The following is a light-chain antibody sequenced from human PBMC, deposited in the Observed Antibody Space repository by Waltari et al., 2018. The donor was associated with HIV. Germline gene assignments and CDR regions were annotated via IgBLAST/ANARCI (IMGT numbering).Light chain of an antibody. Sequence: DIQMTQSPSSLSASIGDRVTITCRTSQNLKNYLNWYQQKPGKAPKMLIYTATTLQSGVSSRFNGSGSGTDFTLTITGLEPEDFALYFCQQSYSSPTFGPGTTVDVK. CDR2: TAT. CDR3: QQSYSSPT. CDR1: QNLKNY. J-gene: IGKJ3*01. V-gene: IGKV1-39*01.